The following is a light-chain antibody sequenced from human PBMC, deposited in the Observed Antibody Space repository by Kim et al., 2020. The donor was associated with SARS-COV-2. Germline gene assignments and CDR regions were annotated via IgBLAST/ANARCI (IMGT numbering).Light chain of an antibody. CDR1: SGSIASNY. Sequence: GKTVTISCTRSSGSIASNYVQWYQQRPGSSPTTVIYEDNQRPSGVPDRFSGSIDSSSNSASLTISGLKTEGEADYYCQSYDSSNWVFGGGTQLTVL. CDR2: EDN. J-gene: IGLJ3*02. CDR3: QSYDSSNWV. V-gene: IGLV6-57*01.